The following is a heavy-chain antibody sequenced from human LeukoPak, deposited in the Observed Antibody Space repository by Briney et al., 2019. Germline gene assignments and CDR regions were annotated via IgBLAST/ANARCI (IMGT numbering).Heavy chain of an antibody. J-gene: IGHJ5*02. V-gene: IGHV1-18*01. D-gene: IGHD2-2*01. CDR1: GYTFTSYG. CDR3: ARAVLVVQAAIFNWFDP. Sequence: GASVKVSCKASGYTFTSYGISWVRQAPGQGLEWMGWISAYNGNTNYAQKLQGRVTMTTDTSTSTAYMELRSLRSDDTAGYYCARAVLVVQAAIFNWFDPWGQGTLVTVSS. CDR2: ISAYNGNT.